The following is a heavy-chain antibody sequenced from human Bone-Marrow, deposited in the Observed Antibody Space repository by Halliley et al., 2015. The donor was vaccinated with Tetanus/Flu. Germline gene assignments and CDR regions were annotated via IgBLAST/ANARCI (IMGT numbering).Heavy chain of an antibody. J-gene: IGHJ4*02. CDR1: GDSISRGGYS. CDR2: SYLSGST. V-gene: IGHV4-30-2*01. Sequence: LRLSCAVSGDSISRGGYSWNWIRQPPGKGLGWIGYSYLSGSTDYTPSLKSRVTISIDRSKNQFSLNLYSVTAADTAVYYCARGYSSGSSGEFDYWGQGTLVTVSS. CDR3: ARGYSSGSSGEFDY. D-gene: IGHD6-19*01.